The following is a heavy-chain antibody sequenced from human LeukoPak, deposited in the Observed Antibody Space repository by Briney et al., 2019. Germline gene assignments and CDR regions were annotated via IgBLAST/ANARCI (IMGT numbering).Heavy chain of an antibody. J-gene: IGHJ5*02. CDR2: IYYSGST. Sequence: SETLSLTCAVSGGSISSGGYSWSWIRQPPGKGLEWIGYIYYSGSTYYNPSLKSRVTISVDTSKNQFSLKLSSVTAADTAVYYCARGYNWNPGWFDPWGQGTLVTVSS. D-gene: IGHD1-20*01. CDR3: ARGYNWNPGWFDP. V-gene: IGHV4-30-4*01. CDR1: GGSISSGGYS.